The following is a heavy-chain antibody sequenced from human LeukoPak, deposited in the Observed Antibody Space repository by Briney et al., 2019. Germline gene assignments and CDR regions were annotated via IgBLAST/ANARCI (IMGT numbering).Heavy chain of an antibody. J-gene: IGHJ4*02. CDR1: GYTFTSYL. V-gene: IGHV1-46*01. CDR3: ARARGYSGYHPIDY. D-gene: IGHD5-12*01. Sequence: ASVKASCKASGYTFTSYLMHWVRQAPGQGLEWMGTINPNDGSTNYAQNFQGRVTMTRDTSTSTFYMELSSLRSEDTALYFCARARGYSGYHPIDYWGQGTLVTVSS. CDR2: INPNDGST.